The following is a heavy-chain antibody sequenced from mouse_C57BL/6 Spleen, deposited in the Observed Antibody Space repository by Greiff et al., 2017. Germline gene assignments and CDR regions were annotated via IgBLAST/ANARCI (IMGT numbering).Heavy chain of an antibody. V-gene: IGHV2-6-1*01. Sequence: VKLMESGPGLVAPSQSLSITCTVSGFSLTSYGVHWVRQPPGKGLEWLVVIWSDGSTTYNSALKSILSISKDNTKSPVFIKMNSLQTDDTAMYYCARQGDYDGTYYYAMDYWGQGTSVTVSS. CDR3: ARQGDYDGTYYYAMDY. CDR2: IWSDGST. J-gene: IGHJ4*01. CDR1: GFSLTSYG. D-gene: IGHD2-4*01.